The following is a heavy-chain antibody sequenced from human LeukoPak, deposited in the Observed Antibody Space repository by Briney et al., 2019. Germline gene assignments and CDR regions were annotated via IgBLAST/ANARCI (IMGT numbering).Heavy chain of an antibody. J-gene: IGHJ4*02. Sequence: ASVKVSCKASGYTFTGYNIHWVRQAPGQGLEWMGWIIPNSGAAGYAQKFQGRVTMTRDTSINTAYMELSRLRSDDTALYFCARTKIWDPFDYWGQGTLVTVSS. CDR2: IIPNSGAA. V-gene: IGHV1-2*02. CDR1: GYTFTGYN. D-gene: IGHD3-16*01. CDR3: ARTKIWDPFDY.